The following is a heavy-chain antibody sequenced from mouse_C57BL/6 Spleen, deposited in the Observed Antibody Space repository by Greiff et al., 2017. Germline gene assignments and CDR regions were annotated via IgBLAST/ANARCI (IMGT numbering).Heavy chain of an antibody. Sequence: QVQLKQSGAELVRPGASVTLSCKASGYTFTDYEMHWVKQTPVHGLEWIGAIDPETGGTAYNQKFKGKAILTADKSSSTAYMELRSLTSEDSAVYYCTRSHYGSSYAYAMDYWGQGTSVTVSS. CDR1: GYTFTDYE. CDR2: IDPETGGT. V-gene: IGHV1-15*01. D-gene: IGHD1-1*01. J-gene: IGHJ4*01. CDR3: TRSHYGSSYAYAMDY.